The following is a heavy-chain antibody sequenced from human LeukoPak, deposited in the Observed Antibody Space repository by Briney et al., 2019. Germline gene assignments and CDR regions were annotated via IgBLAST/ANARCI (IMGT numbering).Heavy chain of an antibody. V-gene: IGHV3-30*04. J-gene: IGHJ4*02. CDR2: ISYDGSNK. D-gene: IGHD2-2*03. CDR1: GFTFSSYA. CDR3: ARDRGYGYCSSTSCYVPDY. Sequence: PGGSLRLSCAASGFTFSSYAMHWVRQAPGKGLEWVAVISYDGSNKYYAASVKGRFTISRDNSKNMLYLQINSLRAEDTAVYYCARDRGYGYCSSTSCYVPDYWGQGTLVTVSS.